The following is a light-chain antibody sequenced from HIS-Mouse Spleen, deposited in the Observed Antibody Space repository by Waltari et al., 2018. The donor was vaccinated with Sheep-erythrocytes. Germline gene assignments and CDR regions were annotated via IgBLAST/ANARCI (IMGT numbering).Light chain of an antibody. CDR2: WAS. CDR1: QSALYSSNNKNY. V-gene: IGKV4-1*01. CDR3: QQYYSTLT. Sequence: DIVMTQSPDSLAVSLGERATINRKSSQSALYSSNNKNYLAWYQQKPGQPPKLLIYWASTRESGVPDRFSGSGSGTDFTLTISSLQAEDVAVYYCQQYYSTLTFGGGTKVEIK. J-gene: IGKJ4*01.